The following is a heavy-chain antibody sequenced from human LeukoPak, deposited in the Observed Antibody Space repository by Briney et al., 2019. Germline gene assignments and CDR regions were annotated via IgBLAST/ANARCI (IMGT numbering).Heavy chain of an antibody. CDR1: GFTFSSYA. CDR3: ASGALRVSVVAENDY. Sequence: PGGSLRLSCAASGFTFSSYAMHWVRQAPGKGLEWVAVISYGGSNKHYADSVKGRFTISRDNSKNTLYLQMNSLRGEDTAVYYCASGALRVSVVAENDYWGQGTLVTVSS. J-gene: IGHJ4*02. D-gene: IGHD4/OR15-4a*01. V-gene: IGHV3-30*01. CDR2: ISYGGSNK.